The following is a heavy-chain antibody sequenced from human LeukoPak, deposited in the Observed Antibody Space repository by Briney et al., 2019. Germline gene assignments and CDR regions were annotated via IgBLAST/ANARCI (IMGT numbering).Heavy chain of an antibody. CDR2: IYHSGRP. Sequence: SETLSLTCAVSGGSISRGFSSWNWIRQPPGKGLEWFGYIYHSGRPYYRPSLKSRVSMSVDKSKNHFSLILPSEAAAGTAVYYCARRYGDSPEGLGPWGQGTLVTVSS. D-gene: IGHD4-17*01. CDR1: GGSISRGFSS. CDR3: ARRYGDSPEGLGP. J-gene: IGHJ5*02. V-gene: IGHV4-30-2*01.